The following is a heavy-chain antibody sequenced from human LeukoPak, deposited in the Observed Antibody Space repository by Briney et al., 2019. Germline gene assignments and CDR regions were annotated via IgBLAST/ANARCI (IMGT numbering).Heavy chain of an antibody. V-gene: IGHV1-2*02. CDR2: INPNSGGT. D-gene: IGHD5-12*01. Sequence: GASVKVSARLLDTPSPATISTGCDRPLDRGLSGWDGINPNSGGTNYAQNFQGRVTMTRDTSISTAYMELSGLRSDDTAVYYCARGGGQVPTISVNWFDPWGQGTLVTVSS. CDR1: DTPSPAT. J-gene: IGHJ5*02. CDR3: ARGGGQVPTISVNWFDP.